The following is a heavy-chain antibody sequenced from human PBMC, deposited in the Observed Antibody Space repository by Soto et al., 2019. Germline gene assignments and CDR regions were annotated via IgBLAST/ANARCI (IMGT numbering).Heavy chain of an antibody. CDR1: GYIFVNYG. CDR3: VMVDNYVTPTPQDV. V-gene: IGHV1-18*01. D-gene: IGHD3-16*01. J-gene: IGHJ6*02. CDR2: ISPYTGNT. Sequence: QVQLVQSGDEVKKPGASVKVSCKASGYIFVNYGIAWVRQAPGQGLEWMGWISPYTGNTHSATKIQGRLTMTTDTTTSTAYMERGRLTSDDTAVYYCVMVDNYVTPTPQDVWGQGTTVTVSS.